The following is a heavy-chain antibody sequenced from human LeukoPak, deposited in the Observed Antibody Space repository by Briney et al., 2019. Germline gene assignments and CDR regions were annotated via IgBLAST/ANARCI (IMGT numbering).Heavy chain of an antibody. CDR2: IYYSGST. D-gene: IGHD3-3*01. Sequence: PSETLPLTCTVSGGSISSGGYYWSWIRQHPGKGLEWIGYIYYSGSTYYNPSLKSRVTISVDTSKNQFSLKLSSVTAADTAVYYCARDLEGSLDYWGQGTLVTVSS. CDR1: GGSISSGGYY. V-gene: IGHV4-31*03. J-gene: IGHJ4*02. CDR3: ARDLEGSLDY.